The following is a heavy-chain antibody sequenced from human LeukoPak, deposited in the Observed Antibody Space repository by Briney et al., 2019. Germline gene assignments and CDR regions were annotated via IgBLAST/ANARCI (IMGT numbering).Heavy chain of an antibody. CDR1: GCTFTSYG. V-gene: IGHV1-18*01. CDR2: ISAYNGNT. J-gene: IGHJ6*03. CDR3: ARARVGYSSGWYSRYYYYYYMDV. D-gene: IGHD6-19*01. Sequence: ASVKVSCKASGCTFTSYGISWVRQAPGQGLEWMGWISAYNGNTNYAQKLQGRVTMTTDTSTSTAYMELRSLRSDDTAVYYCARARVGYSSGWYSRYYYYYYMDVWGKGTTVTISS.